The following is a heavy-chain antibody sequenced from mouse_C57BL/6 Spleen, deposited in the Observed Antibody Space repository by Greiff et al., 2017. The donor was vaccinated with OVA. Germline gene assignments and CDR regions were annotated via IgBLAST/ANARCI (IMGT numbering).Heavy chain of an antibody. J-gene: IGHJ2*01. Sequence: VQLQQPGAELVKPGASVKLSCKASGYTFTSYWMHWVKQRPGQGLEWIGMIHPNSGSTNYNEKFKSKATLTVDKSSSTAYMQLSSLTSEDSAVYYGARKANYSNYPVDYWGQGTTLTVSS. D-gene: IGHD2-5*01. CDR3: ARKANYSNYPVDY. CDR1: GYTFTSYW. V-gene: IGHV1-64*01. CDR2: IHPNSGST.